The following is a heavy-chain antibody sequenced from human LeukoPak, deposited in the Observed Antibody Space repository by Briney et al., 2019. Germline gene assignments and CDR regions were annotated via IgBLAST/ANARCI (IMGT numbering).Heavy chain of an antibody. Sequence: PGRSLRLSCAASGFTFSSYGMHWVRQASGKGLEWVAVISYDGSNKYYADSVKGRFTISRDNSKNTLYLQMNSLRAEDTAVYYCANLDYGGNPRVDYWGQGTLVTVSS. J-gene: IGHJ4*02. D-gene: IGHD4-23*01. CDR3: ANLDYGGNPRVDY. V-gene: IGHV3-30*18. CDR1: GFTFSSYG. CDR2: ISYDGSNK.